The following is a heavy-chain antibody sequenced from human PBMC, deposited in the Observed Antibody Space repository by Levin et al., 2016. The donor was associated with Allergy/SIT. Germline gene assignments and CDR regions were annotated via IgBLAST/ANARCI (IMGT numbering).Heavy chain of an antibody. CDR3: ARDTTQLISGWFDP. CDR2: ISSSSSTI. Sequence: WIRQPPGKGLEWVSYISSSSSTIYYADSVKGRFTISRDNAKNSLYLQMNSLRDEDTAVYYCARDTTQLISGWFDPWGQGTLVTVSS. V-gene: IGHV3-48*02. J-gene: IGHJ5*02. D-gene: IGHD1-1*01.